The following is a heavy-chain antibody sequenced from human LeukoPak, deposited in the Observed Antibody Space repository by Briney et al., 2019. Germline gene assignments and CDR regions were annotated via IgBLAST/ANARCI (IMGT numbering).Heavy chain of an antibody. V-gene: IGHV3-48*03. D-gene: IGHD2-15*01. CDR2: ISSSGSTI. CDR1: GFTFSSYE. CDR3: ARGDCSGGSCYLSLTTIDY. J-gene: IGHJ4*02. Sequence: GGSLRLSCAASGFTFSSYEMNWVRQAPGKGLEWVSYISSSGSTIYYSDSVKGRFTISRDNAKNSLYLQMNSLRAEDTAVYYCARGDCSGGSCYLSLTTIDYWGQGTLVTVSS.